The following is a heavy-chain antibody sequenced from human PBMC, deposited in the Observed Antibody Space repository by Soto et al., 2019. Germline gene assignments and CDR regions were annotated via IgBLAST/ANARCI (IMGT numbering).Heavy chain of an antibody. Sequence: QVQLVQSGGELKQPGASVKVSCKASGYTFTNYAISWVRQATGRGLEWMGWVNTYNGNPNYAQIFPGRVTMTTDTSTGTAYMELRSLKADDSAIYYCARDSQYSTSWQRFDSWGQGPLVTVSS. V-gene: IGHV1-18*01. J-gene: IGHJ4*02. CDR2: VNTYNGNP. CDR3: ARDSQYSTSWQRFDS. CDR1: GYTFTNYA. D-gene: IGHD6-13*01.